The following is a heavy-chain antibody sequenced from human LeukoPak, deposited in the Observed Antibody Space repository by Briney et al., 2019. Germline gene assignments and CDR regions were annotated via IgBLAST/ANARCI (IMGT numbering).Heavy chain of an antibody. V-gene: IGHV1-2*02. J-gene: IGHJ4*02. CDR3: ARSVDDFWSGYYFDY. CDR2: INPNSGGT. D-gene: IGHD3-3*01. Sequence: ASVKVSCKASGYTFTGYYMHWVRQAPEQGFEWMGWINPNSGGTNYAQKFQGRVTMTRDTSISTAYMELSRLRSDDTAVYYCARSVDDFWSGYYFDYWGQGTLVTVSS. CDR1: GYTFTGYY.